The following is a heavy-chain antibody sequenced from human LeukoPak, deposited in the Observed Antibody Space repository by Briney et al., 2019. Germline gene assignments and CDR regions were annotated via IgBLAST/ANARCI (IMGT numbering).Heavy chain of an antibody. CDR2: VSAYNGVT. CDR3: ARVDLPWTGHYSANWFDP. CDR1: GYTFTSYG. D-gene: IGHD3/OR15-3a*01. Sequence: ASVKVSCKASGYTFTSYGISWVRQAPGQGLEWMGWVSAYNGVTNYAQKFQGRVTMTTDTSSTTAYMEMRSLTSNDTAVYYCARVDLPWTGHYSANWFDPWGQGTPVTVSS. V-gene: IGHV1-18*01. J-gene: IGHJ5*02.